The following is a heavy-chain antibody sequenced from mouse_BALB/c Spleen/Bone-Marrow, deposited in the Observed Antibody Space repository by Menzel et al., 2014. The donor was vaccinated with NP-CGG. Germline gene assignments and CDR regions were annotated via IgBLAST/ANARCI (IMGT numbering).Heavy chain of an antibody. CDR1: GYIFXSYW. CDR2: IFPGDGDT. V-gene: IGHV1-87*01. Sequence: VQLQQSGAEPARPGASVKLSCKASGYIFXSYWMQWVKQWPGQGLDWIGAIFPGDGDTRYTQKFKGKATLTADKSSSTAFMQLSSLASEDSAVYYCAREGGYWGQGTTLRVSS. CDR3: AREGGY. J-gene: IGHJ2*01.